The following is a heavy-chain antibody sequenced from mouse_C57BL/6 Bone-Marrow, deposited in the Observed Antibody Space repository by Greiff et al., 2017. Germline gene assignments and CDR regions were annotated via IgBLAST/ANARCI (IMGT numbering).Heavy chain of an antibody. V-gene: IGHV5-4*03. J-gene: IGHJ3*01. CDR2: ISDGGSYT. CDR3: ARDYYGSSLAY. CDR1: GFTFSSYA. Sequence: DVKLVESGGGLVKPGGSLKLSCAASGFTFSSYAMSWVRQTPEKSVEWVATISDGGSYTYYPDNVKGRYTISRDNAKNNLYLQMSQLKSEDTAMYYCARDYYGSSLAYWGQGTLVTVSA. D-gene: IGHD1-1*01.